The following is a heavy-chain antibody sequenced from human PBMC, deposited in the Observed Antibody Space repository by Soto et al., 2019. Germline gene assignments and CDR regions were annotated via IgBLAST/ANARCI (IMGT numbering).Heavy chain of an antibody. CDR3: GPRGAVAPRGY. D-gene: IGHD2-15*01. Sequence: QVQLQQWGAGLLKPSETLSLTCAVSGGSFSDFYWTWIRQLPGKGLEWIGEINHIGYTNYNPSLESRVAISVDTSKNQFSRNLRSVTAADTAVYYCGPRGAVAPRGYWGQGTLVTVSS. CDR2: INHIGYT. V-gene: IGHV4-34*02. CDR1: GGSFSDFY. J-gene: IGHJ4*02.